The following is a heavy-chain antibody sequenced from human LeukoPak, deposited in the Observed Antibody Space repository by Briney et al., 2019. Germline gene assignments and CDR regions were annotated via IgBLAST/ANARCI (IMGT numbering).Heavy chain of an antibody. J-gene: IGHJ4*02. V-gene: IGHV1-18*01. CDR3: ARDPGELIVPTTFDY. Sequence: ASVKVSCKASGYTFTNFGLSWVRQVPGQGLECMGWISASNGNTKSVQKFQGRDTMTTDTSTTTAYMELRRLRSDDTAVYFCARDPGELIVPTTFDYWGQGTLVTVSS. CDR1: GYTFTNFG. D-gene: IGHD5-12*01. CDR2: ISASNGNT.